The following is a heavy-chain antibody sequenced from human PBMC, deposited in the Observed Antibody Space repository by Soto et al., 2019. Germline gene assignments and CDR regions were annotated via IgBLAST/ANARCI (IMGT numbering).Heavy chain of an antibody. J-gene: IGHJ5*02. Sequence: EVQLVESGGGLVQPGGSLRLSCAASGFTFSSYSMNWVRQAPGKGLEWVSYISSSSSTIYYAHSVKGRFTISRDNAQHPLSLQITSLRDEATPVYYCSRKGGNLNSFDPWGQGTLVTFSS. CDR1: GFTFSSYS. CDR3: SRKGGNLNSFDP. CDR2: ISSSSSTI. V-gene: IGHV3-48*02. D-gene: IGHD1-26*01.